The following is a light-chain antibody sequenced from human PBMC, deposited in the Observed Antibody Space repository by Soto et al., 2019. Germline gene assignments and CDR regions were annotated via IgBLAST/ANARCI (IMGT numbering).Light chain of an antibody. CDR3: HQSYSTPPN. CDR2: SAS. J-gene: IGKJ2*01. V-gene: IGKV1-39*01. Sequence: IPMTQSPSSLSASVGDRVTLTCRTSRAINNYVNWYQHHPGRVPKLLISSASILQTGVPSRFSAGGSGTHFALTISNLQPEDVATYYCHQSYSTPPNFGQGTKLEI. CDR1: RAINNY.